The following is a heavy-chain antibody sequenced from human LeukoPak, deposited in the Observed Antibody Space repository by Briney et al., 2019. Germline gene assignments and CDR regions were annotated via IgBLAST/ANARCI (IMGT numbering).Heavy chain of an antibody. J-gene: IGHJ6*04. Sequence: GSLRLSCAASGFTFSSYWMHWVRQAPGKGVVWGSRINSDGNSTSYADSVKDRFTISRDNAKNTLYLQMNSLRAEDTAVYYCARDGGLWAYGSGSYYNVLYYYYGMDVWGKGTTVTVSS. CDR3: ARDGGLWAYGSGSYYNVLYYYYGMDV. CDR1: GFTFSSYW. CDR2: INSDGNST. D-gene: IGHD3-10*01. V-gene: IGHV3-74*01.